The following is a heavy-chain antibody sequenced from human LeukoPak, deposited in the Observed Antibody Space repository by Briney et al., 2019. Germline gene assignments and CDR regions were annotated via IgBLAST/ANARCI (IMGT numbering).Heavy chain of an antibody. CDR3: ARNWGATGSYDY. D-gene: IGHD1-26*01. J-gene: IGHJ4*02. V-gene: IGHV3-53*01. CDR2: IYSGGST. Sequence: GGSLRLSCAASGFTVSSNYMSWVRQAPGKGLEWVSAIYSGGSTYYADSVKGRFTISRDNSKNTLYLQMNSLRAEDTAVYYCARNWGATGSYDYWGQGALVTVSS. CDR1: GFTVSSNY.